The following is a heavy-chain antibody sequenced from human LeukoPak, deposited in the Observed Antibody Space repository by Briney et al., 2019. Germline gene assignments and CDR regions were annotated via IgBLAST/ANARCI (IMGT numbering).Heavy chain of an antibody. D-gene: IGHD3-22*01. CDR2: ISAYNGNT. CDR3: ARDSVTMIVVAEVDY. CDR1: GYTFTSYG. V-gene: IGHV1-18*01. J-gene: IGHJ4*02. Sequence: ASVKVSCKASGYTFTSYGISWVRQAPGQGLEWMGWISAYNGNTNYAQKLQGRVTMTTDTSTSTAYMELRSLRSDDTAVYYCARDSVTMIVVAEVDYWGQGTLVTVSS.